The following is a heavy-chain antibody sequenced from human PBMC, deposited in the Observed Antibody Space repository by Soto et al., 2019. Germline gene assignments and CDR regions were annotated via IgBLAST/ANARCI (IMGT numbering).Heavy chain of an antibody. CDR3: ARYCSSTSCYSNWFDP. CDR1: GGSISSGGYY. Sequence: SETLSLTCTVSGGSISSGGYYWSWIRQHPGKGLEWIGYIYYSGSTYYNPSLKSRVTISVDTSKNQFSLKLSSVTAADTAVYYCARYCSSTSCYSNWFDPWGQVTLVPVSS. CDR2: IYYSGST. J-gene: IGHJ5*02. V-gene: IGHV4-31*03. D-gene: IGHD2-2*01.